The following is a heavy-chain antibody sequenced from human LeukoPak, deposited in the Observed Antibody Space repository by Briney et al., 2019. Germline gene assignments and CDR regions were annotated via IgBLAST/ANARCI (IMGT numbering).Heavy chain of an antibody. V-gene: IGHV4-38-2*02. D-gene: IGHD1-26*01. J-gene: IGHJ4*02. CDR3: ARGRWELLDYFDY. CDR1: GYSISSGYY. CDR2: IYHSGST. Sequence: SETLSLTCTVSGYSISSGYYWGWIRQPPGKGLEWIGSIYHSGSTYYNPSLRSRVTISVDTSKNQFSLELSSVTAADTALYYCARGRWELLDYFDYWGQGTLVTVSS.